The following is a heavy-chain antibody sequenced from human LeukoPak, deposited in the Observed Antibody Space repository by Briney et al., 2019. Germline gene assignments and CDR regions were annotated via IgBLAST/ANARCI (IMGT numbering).Heavy chain of an antibody. CDR1: GFTFSTFA. CDR2: INGNSHYT. Sequence: PGGSLRLSCVASGFTFSTFAMSWVRQAPGKGLEWVSAINGNSHYTYHADSVTGRFTISRDNSKNTLYLQMHSLRTEDTAVYYCAKQRATGAGTDTRYFDYWGQGSLVTVSS. V-gene: IGHV3-23*01. CDR3: AKQRATGAGTDTRYFDY. J-gene: IGHJ4*02. D-gene: IGHD1-1*01.